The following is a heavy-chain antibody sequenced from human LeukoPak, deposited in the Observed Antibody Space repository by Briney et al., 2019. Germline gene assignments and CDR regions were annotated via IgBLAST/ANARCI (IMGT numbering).Heavy chain of an antibody. CDR1: GGSISSSSYY. J-gene: IGHJ4*02. V-gene: IGHV4-39*01. D-gene: IGHD3-16*01. CDR2: IYYSGST. Sequence: SETLSLTCTVSGGSISSSSYYWGWIRQPPGKGLEWIGSIYYSGSTYYNPSLKSRVTISVDTSKNQFSLKLSSVTAADTAVYYCARVPPGYVFGYWGQGTLVTVSS. CDR3: ARVPPGYVFGY.